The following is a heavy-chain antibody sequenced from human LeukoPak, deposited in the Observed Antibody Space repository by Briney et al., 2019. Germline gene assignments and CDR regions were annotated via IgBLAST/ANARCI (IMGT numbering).Heavy chain of an antibody. CDR3: AKAPAYCSGGTCYDY. Sequence: SGGSLRLSCAASGFTFSTYAMRWVRQAPGNGLVWVSLISGSGGSTYNADSVTGRFTISRDNSKHTLYLQMKSLRADDTAVYYCAKAPAYCSGGTCYDYWGQGSLVTVSS. CDR2: ISGSGGST. J-gene: IGHJ4*02. V-gene: IGHV3-23*01. D-gene: IGHD2-15*01. CDR1: GFTFSTYA.